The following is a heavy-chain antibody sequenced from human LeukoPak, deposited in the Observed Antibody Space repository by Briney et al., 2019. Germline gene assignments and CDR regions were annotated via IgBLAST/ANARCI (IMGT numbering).Heavy chain of an antibody. CDR2: ISYDGSYR. CDR1: GFTFGTYD. Sequence: PGGSLRLSCAASGFTFGTYDMHWVRQAPGKGLEWVAVISYDGSYRYYADSVEGRFTISRDNSKNTLYLQMNSLRSEDTAVYYCAKGTTTPTTGTLEKDAFDIWGQGTMVTVSS. V-gene: IGHV3-30*18. D-gene: IGHD1-1*01. J-gene: IGHJ3*02. CDR3: AKGTTTPTTGTLEKDAFDI.